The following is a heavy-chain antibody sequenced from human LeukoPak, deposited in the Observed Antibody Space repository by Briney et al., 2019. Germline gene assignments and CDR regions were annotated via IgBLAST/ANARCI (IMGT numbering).Heavy chain of an antibody. CDR2: ISYDGSNK. V-gene: IGHV3-30*04. CDR3: ARDVATIYDY. J-gene: IGHJ4*02. D-gene: IGHD5-12*01. Sequence: PGGSLRLSCAASGFTISTYAMHRVRQAPGKGLEWVAVISYDGSNKYYADPVKGRFTISRDNSKNTLYLQMNSLRAEDTAVYYCARDVATIYDYGGQGTLVTVSS. CDR1: GFTISTYA.